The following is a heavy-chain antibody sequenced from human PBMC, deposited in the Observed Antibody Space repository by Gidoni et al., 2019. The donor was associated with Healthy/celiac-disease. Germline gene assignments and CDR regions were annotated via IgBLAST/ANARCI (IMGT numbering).Heavy chain of an antibody. CDR1: GFTFSSYA. Sequence: EVQLVESGGVLVQPGGPLSLSCFASGFTFSSYAMHVVRQAPGKGLEYVSAISSNGGSTYYADSLKGRFTISRDNSKNTLYLQMSSLRAEDTAVYYCVGPPPTFDWGQGTLVTVSS. J-gene: IGHJ4*02. D-gene: IGHD3-10*01. V-gene: IGHV3-64D*06. CDR3: VGPPPTFD. CDR2: ISSNGGST.